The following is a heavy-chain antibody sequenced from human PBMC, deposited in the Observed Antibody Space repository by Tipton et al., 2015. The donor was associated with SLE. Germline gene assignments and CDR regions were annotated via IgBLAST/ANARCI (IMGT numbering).Heavy chain of an antibody. D-gene: IGHD6-19*01. J-gene: IGHJ3*02. CDR3: ARTVDSSGGDAFDI. CDR1: GYTFTRYD. CDR2: MNPNSGNT. V-gene: IGHV1-8*03. Sequence: QVQLVQSGAEVKKPGASVKVSCKASGYTFTRYDINWVRQATGQGLEWMGWMNPNSGNTGYAQKFQGRVTITTDTSTSTAYMELRSLRSDDTAVYYCARTVDSSGGDAFDIWGQGTMVTVSS.